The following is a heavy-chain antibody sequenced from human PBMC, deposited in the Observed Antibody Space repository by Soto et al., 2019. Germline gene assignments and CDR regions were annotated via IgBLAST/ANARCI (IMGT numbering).Heavy chain of an antibody. CDR1: GGTFSSYT. Sequence: HVQLVQSGAEVKKPGSSVKVSCKASGGTFSSYTISWVRQAPGQGLEWMGRIIPILGIANYAQKFQGRVTLTADKTTSTAYMERGRLRSADTAVYSCARGGGLRLGELSLLVCMDVWGQGTTVTVSS. CDR2: IIPILGIA. V-gene: IGHV1-69*02. J-gene: IGHJ6*02. CDR3: ARGGGLRLGELSLLVCMDV. D-gene: IGHD3-16*02.